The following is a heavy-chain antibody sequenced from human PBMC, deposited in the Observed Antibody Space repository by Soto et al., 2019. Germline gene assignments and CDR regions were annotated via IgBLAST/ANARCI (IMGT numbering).Heavy chain of an antibody. J-gene: IGHJ4*02. V-gene: IGHV3-30*18. CDR2: ISYDGSNK. D-gene: IGHD6-13*01. Sequence: GGSLRLSCAASGFTFSSYGMHWVRQAPGKGLEWVAVISYDGSNKYYADSVKGRFTISRDNSKNTLYLQMNSLRAEDTAVYYCAKDPSRIAAAGHDYWGQGTLVTVSS. CDR3: AKDPSRIAAAGHDY. CDR1: GFTFSSYG.